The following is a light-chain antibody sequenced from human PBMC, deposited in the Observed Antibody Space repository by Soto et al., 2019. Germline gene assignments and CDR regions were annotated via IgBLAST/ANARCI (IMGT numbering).Light chain of an antibody. V-gene: IGKV1-39*01. CDR1: QSIDNY. J-gene: IGKJ4*01. Sequence: DIQMTQSPSSLCASVGDRVTITCRASQSIDNYLNWYQQKSGKAPQLLIYSASHLQSGVPSRFSGGGYGTDFILTISSLQPEDSAIYFCQQSITAPLTFGGGTKVEIK. CDR3: QQSITAPLT. CDR2: SAS.